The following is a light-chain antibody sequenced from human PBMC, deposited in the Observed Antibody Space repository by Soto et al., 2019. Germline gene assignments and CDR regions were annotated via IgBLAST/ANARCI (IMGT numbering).Light chain of an antibody. V-gene: IGLV2-14*01. CDR1: SSDVGGYNY. CDR3: SSYTSRSTLNYV. CDR2: EVS. Sequence: QSVLTQPASVSGSPGQSITVSCTGTSSDVGGYNYVSWYQQHPGKAPKIMIYEVSNRPSGVSNRFSGSKSGNAASLTISGLQAEDDADYYCSSYTSRSTLNYVFGTGTKVTVL. J-gene: IGLJ1*01.